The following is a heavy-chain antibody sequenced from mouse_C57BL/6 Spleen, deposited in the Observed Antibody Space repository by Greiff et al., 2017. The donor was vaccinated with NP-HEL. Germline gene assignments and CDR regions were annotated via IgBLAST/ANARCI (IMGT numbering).Heavy chain of an antibody. Sequence: EVQLQQSGPVLVKPGASVQLSCKASGYTFTDYYMNWVQQSHGKSLAWIGVLNPYNGGTSYNHKFKGQATLTVDKSSSTAYMELTSLTSEDSAVYYCARSWGHYYYGSSPSSFDVWGTGTTVTVSS. J-gene: IGHJ1*03. CDR2: LNPYNGGT. CDR1: GYTFTDYY. V-gene: IGHV1-19*01. D-gene: IGHD1-1*01. CDR3: ARSWGHYYYGSSPSSFDV.